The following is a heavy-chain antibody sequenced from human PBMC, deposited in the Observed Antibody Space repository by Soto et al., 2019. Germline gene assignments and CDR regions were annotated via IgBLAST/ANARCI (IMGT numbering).Heavy chain of an antibody. CDR1: GYTFTGYY. J-gene: IGHJ5*02. CDR2: INPNSGGT. V-gene: IGHV1-2*04. D-gene: IGHD6-13*01. Sequence: QVQLVQSGAEVKKPGASVKVSCKASGYTFTGYYMHWVRQAPGQGLEWMGWINPNSGGTNYAQKFQGWVTMTRDTSISTAYMELSRLRSDDTAVYYCARSSSSWYRNWFDPWCQGTLVTVSS. CDR3: ARSSSSWYRNWFDP.